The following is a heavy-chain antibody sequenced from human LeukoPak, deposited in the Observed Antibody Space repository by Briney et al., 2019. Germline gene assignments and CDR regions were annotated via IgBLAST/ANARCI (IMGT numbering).Heavy chain of an antibody. CDR2: IKSKTDGGTT. CDR1: GFTFSNAW. V-gene: IGHV3-15*01. J-gene: IGHJ4*02. Sequence: GGSLRLSCAASGFTFSNAWMSWVRQAPGKGLEWVGRIKSKTDGGTTDYAAPVKGRFTISRDDSKNTLYLQMNSLRAEDTAIYYCARDRCTGGSCYGFDYWGQGTLVTVSS. D-gene: IGHD2-15*01. CDR3: ARDRCTGGSCYGFDY.